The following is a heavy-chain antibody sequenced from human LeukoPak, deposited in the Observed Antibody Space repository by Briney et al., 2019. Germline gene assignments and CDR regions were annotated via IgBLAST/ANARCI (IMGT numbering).Heavy chain of an antibody. CDR3: ARALYNWNYWDY. V-gene: IGHV1-46*01. J-gene: IGHJ4*02. D-gene: IGHD1-20*01. Sequence: AASVKVSCKASGYTFTSYYMHWVRQAPGQGLEWMGIINPSGGSTSCAQKFQGRVTMTRDTSTSTVYMELSSLRSEDTAVYYCARALYNWNYWDYWGQGTLVTVSS. CDR2: INPSGGST. CDR1: GYTFTSYY.